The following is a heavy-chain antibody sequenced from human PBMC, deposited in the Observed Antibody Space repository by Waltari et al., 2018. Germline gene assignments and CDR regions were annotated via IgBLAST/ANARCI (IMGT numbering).Heavy chain of an antibody. V-gene: IGHV3-53*01. J-gene: IGHJ4*02. CDR2: IHSEYNDGNT. CDR3: ARDRRYAHSRGYFDY. Sequence: EVQLVESGGALTQPGGSLRLSSAVSGFFLSTHYLPWVRQAPGKGLEWVSVIHSEYNDGNTHYADSVKGRFTISRDSSKNTVYLQLNNVRAEDTAVYFCARDRRYAHSRGYFDYWGRGTLVTVSA. D-gene: IGHD3-16*01. CDR1: GFFLSTHY.